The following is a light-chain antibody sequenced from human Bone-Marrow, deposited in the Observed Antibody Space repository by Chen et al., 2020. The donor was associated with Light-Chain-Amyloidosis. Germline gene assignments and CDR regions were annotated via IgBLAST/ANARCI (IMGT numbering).Light chain of an antibody. J-gene: IGKJ4*01. CDR2: RAS. Sequence: EIVMTQSPATLSVSPGESATLSCRASQSVGDNLAWYQQRPGQAPRLLIYRASTRATGITARFSGSGSGTDFTLRISSLQPEDFAVYCCQQHYAWPLTFGGGTKVEI. V-gene: IGKV3-15*01. CDR1: QSVGDN. CDR3: QQHYAWPLT.